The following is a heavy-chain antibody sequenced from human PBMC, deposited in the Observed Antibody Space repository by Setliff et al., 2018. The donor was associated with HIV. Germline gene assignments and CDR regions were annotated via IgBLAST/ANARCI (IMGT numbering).Heavy chain of an antibody. CDR2: INHSGST. CDR1: GGSFSGYY. V-gene: IGHV4-34*01. J-gene: IGHJ4*02. D-gene: IGHD4-4*01. Sequence: SETLSLTCAVYGGSFSGYYWSWIRQPPGKGLEWIGEINHSGSTNYNPSLKSRVTISVDTSKNQFSLKLRSVTAADTAVYYCARVVRYSNFDYWGQGTPVTVSS. CDR3: ARVVRYSNFDY.